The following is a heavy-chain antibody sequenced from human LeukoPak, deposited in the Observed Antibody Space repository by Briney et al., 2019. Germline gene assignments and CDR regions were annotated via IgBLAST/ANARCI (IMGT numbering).Heavy chain of an antibody. CDR2: INPNSGGT. Sequence: RASVKVSCKASGGTFSSYAISWVRQAPGQGLEWMGWINPNSGGTNYAQKFQGRVTMTRDTSISTAYMELSRLRSDDTAVYYCARDPYYYDSSGYYPHFDYWGQGTLVTVSS. CDR3: ARDPYYYDSSGYYPHFDY. D-gene: IGHD3-22*01. J-gene: IGHJ4*02. CDR1: GGTFSSYA. V-gene: IGHV1-2*02.